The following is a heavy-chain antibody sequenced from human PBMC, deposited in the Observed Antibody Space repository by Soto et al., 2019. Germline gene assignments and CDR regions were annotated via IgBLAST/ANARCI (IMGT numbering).Heavy chain of an antibody. V-gene: IGHV1-8*01. CDR2: MNPNSGNT. J-gene: IGHJ6*02. Sequence: ASVKVSCKASGYTFPSHDIDWVRQATGQGLEWMGWMNPNSGNTGYAQKYQGRVTMTRNTSISTAYMELSSLRSEDTAVYYCARCSSRYCTNCVCYTGCYYGIDVWGQGPTVTVSS. CDR3: ARCSSRYCTNCVCYTGCYYGIDV. D-gene: IGHD2-8*01. CDR1: GYTFPSHD.